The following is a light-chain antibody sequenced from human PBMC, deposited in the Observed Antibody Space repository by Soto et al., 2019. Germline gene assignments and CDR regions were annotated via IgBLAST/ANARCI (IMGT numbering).Light chain of an antibody. Sequence: QAVVTQEPSFSVSPGRTVTLTCGLSSGSVSTSYYPSWYQQTPGQAPRTLIYSTNPRSSGVPDRFSGSILGNKAALTITGAQADDESDYYCVLYMGSGIWVFGGGTKVTVL. V-gene: IGLV8-61*01. J-gene: IGLJ3*02. CDR2: STN. CDR1: SGSVSTSYY. CDR3: VLYMGSGIWV.